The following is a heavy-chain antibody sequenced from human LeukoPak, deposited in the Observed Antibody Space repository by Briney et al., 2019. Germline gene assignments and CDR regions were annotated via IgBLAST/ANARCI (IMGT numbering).Heavy chain of an antibody. CDR3: AREYYYDSSGSPGVDY. CDR2: IYTSGST. J-gene: IGHJ4*02. Sequence: SQTLSLTCTVSGGSISSGSYYWSWIRQPAGKGLEWIGRIYTSGSTNYNPSLRSRVTISVDTSKNQFSLKLSSVTAADTAVYYCAREYYYDSSGSPGVDYWGQGTLVTVSS. D-gene: IGHD3-22*01. CDR1: GGSISSGSYY. V-gene: IGHV4-61*02.